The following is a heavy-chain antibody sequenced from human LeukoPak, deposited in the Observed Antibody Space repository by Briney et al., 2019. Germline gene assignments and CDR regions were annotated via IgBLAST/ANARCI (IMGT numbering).Heavy chain of an antibody. CDR3: ARDPYCSGGSCTGWFDP. D-gene: IGHD2-15*01. CDR2: ISSSSSYI. J-gene: IGHJ5*02. CDR1: GFTFSSYS. V-gene: IGHV3-21*01. Sequence: PGGSLRLSCAASGFTFSSYSMNWVRQAPGKGLEWVSSISSSSSYIYYADSVKGRFTISRDNAKNSLYLQMNSLRAEDTAVYYCARDPYCSGGSCTGWFDPWGQGTLVTASS.